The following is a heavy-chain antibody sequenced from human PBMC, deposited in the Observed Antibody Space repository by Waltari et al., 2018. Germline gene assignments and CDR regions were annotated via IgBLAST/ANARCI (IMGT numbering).Heavy chain of an antibody. CDR1: GGTFSSYA. J-gene: IGHJ5*02. CDR2: IIPIFGTA. Sequence: QVQLVQSGAEVKKPGSSVKVPCKASGGTFSSYAISWVRQAPGQGLEWMGRIIPIFGTANYAQKVQGRVTITADKSTSTAYMELSSLRSEDTAVYYCARAYCGGDCYRNWFDPWGQGTLVTVSS. CDR3: ARAYCGGDCYRNWFDP. D-gene: IGHD2-21*01. V-gene: IGHV1-69*13.